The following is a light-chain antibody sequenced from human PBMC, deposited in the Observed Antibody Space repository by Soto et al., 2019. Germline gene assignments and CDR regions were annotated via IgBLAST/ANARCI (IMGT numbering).Light chain of an antibody. J-gene: IGLJ1*01. V-gene: IGLV1-51*01. CDR1: SSNIGNNY. CDR3: GTWDSSLSAYV. Sequence: QAVVTQPPSVSAAPGQKVTISCSGSSSNIGNNYVSWYQQLPGTAPKLLIYDNNKRPSVIPDRFSGSKSGTSATLGITGLQTGDEADYYCGTWDSSLSAYVFGTGTKLTVL. CDR2: DNN.